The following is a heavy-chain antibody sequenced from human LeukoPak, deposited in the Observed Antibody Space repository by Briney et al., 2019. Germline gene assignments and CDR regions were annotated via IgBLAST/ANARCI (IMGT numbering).Heavy chain of an antibody. CDR3: ARAPPRLDGYILYY. V-gene: IGHV1-69*04. Sequence: ASVKVSCKASGGTFSNLAISWVRQAPGQGLEWMGRIIPTTGLANNAQNFQGRVTITADKSTSTAYMELSSLRSEDTAVYYCARAPPRLDGYILYYWGQGTLVTVSS. CDR2: IIPTTGLA. CDR1: GGTFSNLA. D-gene: IGHD5-24*01. J-gene: IGHJ4*02.